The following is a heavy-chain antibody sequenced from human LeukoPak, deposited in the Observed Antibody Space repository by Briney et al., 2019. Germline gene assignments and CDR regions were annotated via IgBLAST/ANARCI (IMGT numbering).Heavy chain of an antibody. Sequence: SETLSLTCAVYGGSFSAYYWSWIRQPPGKGLEWIGEVNHSGSTNYNPSLKSRVTISVDTSKNQFSLKLSSVTAAGTAVYYCASRGITGTTGYSQIAFDIWGQGTMVTVSS. CDR1: GGSFSAYY. D-gene: IGHD1-7*01. CDR2: VNHSGST. J-gene: IGHJ3*02. V-gene: IGHV4-34*01. CDR3: ASRGITGTTGYSQIAFDI.